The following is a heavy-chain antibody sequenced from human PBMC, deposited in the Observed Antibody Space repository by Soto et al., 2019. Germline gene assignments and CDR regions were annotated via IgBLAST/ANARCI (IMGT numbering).Heavy chain of an antibody. D-gene: IGHD1-26*01. J-gene: IGHJ6*02. CDR1: GLDFSSEV. V-gene: IGHV3-23*01. Sequence: GGSLRLSCAASGLDFSSEVMCWVRQAPGKGLEWVSSISGSGRTIYHADSMRGRFAISRDNSKNSLYLQLNNLRVDDTAVYYCAKVGPSYYYGMDVWGQGTTVPVSS. CDR3: AKVGPSYYYGMDV. CDR2: ISGSGRTI.